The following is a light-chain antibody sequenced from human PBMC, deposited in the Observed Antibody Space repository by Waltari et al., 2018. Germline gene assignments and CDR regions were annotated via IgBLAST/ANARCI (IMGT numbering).Light chain of an antibody. V-gene: IGLV2-23*01. CDR2: AGS. CDR1: SSHVGNYHL. CDR3: CSYAGSSTYV. J-gene: IGLJ1*01. Sequence: QSALTQPASVSGSPGQSITISCTGTSSHVGNYHLVSWYQQHPGKAPKLMISAGSKRPSGVSNRFSGSKSGNTASLTISGLQAEDEADYYCCSYAGSSTYVFGTGTKVTVL.